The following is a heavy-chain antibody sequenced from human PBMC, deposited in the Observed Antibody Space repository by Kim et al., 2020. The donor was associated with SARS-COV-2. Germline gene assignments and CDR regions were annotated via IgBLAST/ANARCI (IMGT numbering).Heavy chain of an antibody. D-gene: IGHD5-18*01. Sequence: GGSLRLSCAASGFTFSSYGMHWVRQAPGKGLEWVAVISYDGSNKYYADSVKGRFTISRDNSKNTLYLQMNSLRAEDTAVYYSVVGLGTAMEGCWGQGTLVPVSS. CDR3: VVGLGTAMEGC. V-gene: IGHV3-30*03. CDR1: GFTFSSYG. J-gene: IGHJ4*02. CDR2: ISYDGSNK.